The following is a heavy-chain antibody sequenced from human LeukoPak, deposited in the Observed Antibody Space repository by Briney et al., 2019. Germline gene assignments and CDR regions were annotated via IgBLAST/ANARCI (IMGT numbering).Heavy chain of an antibody. CDR2: IIPILDIA. J-gene: IGHJ6*02. Sequence: EASVKVSCKASGGTFSSYAISWVRQAPGQGLEWMGRIIPILDIANYAQKFQGRVTITADKSTGTAYMELSSLRSEDTAVYYCARGRRGYSYGRYYYGMDVWGQGTTVTVSS. CDR1: GGTFSSYA. V-gene: IGHV1-69*04. CDR3: ARGRRGYSYGRYYYGMDV. D-gene: IGHD5-18*01.